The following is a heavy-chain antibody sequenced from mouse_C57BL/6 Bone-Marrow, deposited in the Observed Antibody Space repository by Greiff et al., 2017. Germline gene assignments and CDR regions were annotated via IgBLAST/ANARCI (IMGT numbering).Heavy chain of an antibody. Sequence: VQLQQSVAELVRPGASVKLSCTASGFNIKNTYMHWVKQRPEQGLEWIGRIDPANGNTKYAPKFQGKATITADTSSNTAYLQLSSLTSEDTAIYYCANYYYGSSYDFDYWGQGTTLTVSS. V-gene: IGHV14-3*01. CDR1: GFNIKNTY. CDR3: ANYYYGSSYDFDY. CDR2: IDPANGNT. D-gene: IGHD1-1*01. J-gene: IGHJ2*01.